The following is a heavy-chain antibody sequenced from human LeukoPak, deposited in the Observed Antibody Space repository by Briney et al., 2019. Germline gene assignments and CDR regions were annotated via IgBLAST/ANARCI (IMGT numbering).Heavy chain of an antibody. CDR1: GYTFTGYY. CDR3: ARGPYSSGCPTDY. D-gene: IGHD6-19*01. Sequence: ASVKVSCKASGYTFTGYYMHWVRQAPGQGLEWMGWINPNSSGTNYAQKFQGRVTMTRDTSISTAYMELSRLRSDDTAVYYCARGPYSSGCPTDYWGQGTLVTVSS. CDR2: INPNSSGT. J-gene: IGHJ4*02. V-gene: IGHV1-2*02.